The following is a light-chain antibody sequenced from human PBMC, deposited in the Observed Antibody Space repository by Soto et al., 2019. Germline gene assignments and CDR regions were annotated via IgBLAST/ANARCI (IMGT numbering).Light chain of an antibody. Sequence: EIVLTQSPGTLSLSPGERATLSCRASQSINSRYLAWYQQKHVQAPRLLIYGASSRATGIPDRFSGSGSGADFTLTISRLEPEDFAVYYCQQFGSSPGFTFVPGTKVDIK. J-gene: IGKJ3*01. CDR3: QQFGSSPGFT. CDR2: GAS. CDR1: QSINSRY. V-gene: IGKV3-20*01.